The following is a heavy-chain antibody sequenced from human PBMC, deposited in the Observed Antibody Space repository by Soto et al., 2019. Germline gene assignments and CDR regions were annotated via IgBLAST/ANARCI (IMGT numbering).Heavy chain of an antibody. CDR1: GGSISSGGYY. V-gene: IGHV4-31*03. D-gene: IGHD2-8*02. CDR3: ARGMTVSYWYYFDY. CDR2: IYYSGST. Sequence: QVQLQESGPGLVKPSQTLSLTCTVSGGSISSGGYYWSWIRQHPGKGLEWIGYIYYSGSTYYNPSLQSRVTRSVDTSKNPFPLKLSSLTAADTAVYYCARGMTVSYWYYFDYWGQGTLVTVSS. J-gene: IGHJ4*02.